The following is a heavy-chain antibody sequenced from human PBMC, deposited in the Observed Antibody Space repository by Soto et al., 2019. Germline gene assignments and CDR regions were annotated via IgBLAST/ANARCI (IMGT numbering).Heavy chain of an antibody. Sequence: QVQLVESGGGVVQPGRSLRVSCAASGFSFSSSGMHWVRQAPGKGLEWVAVISYDGVNIYYGDSVKGRFTVSRDNYKNTGFLQMNSLRPDDAAMYYCAKDSDSGGFDSWGQGTLVTVSS. CDR3: AKDSDSGGFDS. CDR1: GFSFSSSG. V-gene: IGHV3-30*18. D-gene: IGHD2-15*01. CDR2: ISYDGVNI. J-gene: IGHJ4*02.